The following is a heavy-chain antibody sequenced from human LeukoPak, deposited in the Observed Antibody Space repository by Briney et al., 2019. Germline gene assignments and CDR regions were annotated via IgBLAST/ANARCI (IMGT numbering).Heavy chain of an antibody. J-gene: IGHJ4*02. D-gene: IGHD4-23*01. V-gene: IGHV3-64*01. CDR3: ARATNSYGGNSDF. CDR2: ISSYGDNT. CDR1: GFTFSDYT. Sequence: PGGSLRLSCVASGFTFSDYTMHWVRQAPGKGLEYVSGISSYGDNTYYANSVKRRFTISRDNSKNTLYLQMGRLRADDMAVYYCARATNSYGGNSDFWGQGTLVTVSS.